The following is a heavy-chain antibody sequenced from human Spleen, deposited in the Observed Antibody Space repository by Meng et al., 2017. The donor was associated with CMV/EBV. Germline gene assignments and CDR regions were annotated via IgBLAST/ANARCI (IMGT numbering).Heavy chain of an antibody. Sequence: GGPLRLSCAASGFIFSTYAMTWVRQAPGEGLEWVSVIYSGVSSTYYADSVKGRFTISRDDSKSTLFLQMNSLRAEDTAVYYCAKLASTSGWYYFDYWGQGTLVTVSS. V-gene: IGHV3-23*03. J-gene: IGHJ4*02. CDR3: AKLASTSGWYYFDY. D-gene: IGHD6-19*01. CDR1: GFIFSTYA. CDR2: IYSGVSST.